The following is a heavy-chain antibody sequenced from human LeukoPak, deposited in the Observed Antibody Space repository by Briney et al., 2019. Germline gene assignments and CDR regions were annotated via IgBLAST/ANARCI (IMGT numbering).Heavy chain of an antibody. V-gene: IGHV3-7*01. CDR2: IKQDGSEK. D-gene: IGHD2-2*01. CDR3: ARERGGLCNSNSCRGSFDY. Sequence: QPGGSLRLSCAASGFTFSNYWMSWVRQAPGKGREWVANIKQDGSEKYYVDSVKGRFIISRDNAKNSLYLQMNSLRAEDTAVYYCARERGGLCNSNSCRGSFDYWGQGTLVIVSS. J-gene: IGHJ4*02. CDR1: GFTFSNYW.